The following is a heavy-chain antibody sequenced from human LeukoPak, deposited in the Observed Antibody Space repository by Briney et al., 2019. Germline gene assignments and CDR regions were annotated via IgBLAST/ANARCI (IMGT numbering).Heavy chain of an antibody. CDR2: MYYTGST. V-gene: IGHV4-39*07. J-gene: IGHJ4*02. CDR1: GGSISSNNYY. D-gene: IGHD3-10*01. CDR3: ARTSDVGTYYGSGT. Sequence: SETLSLTCTVSGGSISSNNYYWGWIRQPPGEGLEWIGSMYYTGSTYYNPSLKSRVTMSVDTSKNQFSLKLSSVTAADTAVYYCARTSDVGTYYGSGTWGQGTLVTVSS.